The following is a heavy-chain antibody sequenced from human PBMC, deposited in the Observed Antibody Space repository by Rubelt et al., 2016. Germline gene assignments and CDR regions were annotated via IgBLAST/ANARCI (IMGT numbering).Heavy chain of an antibody. J-gene: IGHJ6*02. Sequence: GEIYHSGSTNYNPSLKSRVTISVDKSKNQFSLQLNSVTPEDTAVYYCARDGGVRGVIISDYYYYYGMDVWGQGTTVTVSS. V-gene: IGHV4-4*02. CDR3: ARDGGVRGVIISDYYYYYGMDV. CDR2: IYHSGST. D-gene: IGHD3-10*01.